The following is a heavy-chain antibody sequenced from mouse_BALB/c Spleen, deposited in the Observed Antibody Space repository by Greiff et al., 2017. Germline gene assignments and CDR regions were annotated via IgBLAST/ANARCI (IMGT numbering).Heavy chain of an antibody. Sequence: DVKLQESGPGLVKPSQSLSLTCTVTGYSITSDYAWNWIRQFPGNKLEWMGYISYSGSTSYNPSLKSRISITRDTSKNQFFLQLNSVTTEDTATYYCAGSSYWYFDVWGAGTTVTVSS. CDR2: ISYSGST. D-gene: IGHD1-1*01. CDR3: AGSSYWYFDV. J-gene: IGHJ1*01. CDR1: GYSITSDYA. V-gene: IGHV3-2*02.